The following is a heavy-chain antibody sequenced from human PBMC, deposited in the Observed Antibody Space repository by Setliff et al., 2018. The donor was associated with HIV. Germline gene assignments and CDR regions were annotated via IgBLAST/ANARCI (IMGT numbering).Heavy chain of an antibody. D-gene: IGHD1-1*01. CDR1: GYTFIDNY. CDR2: INADTGDT. V-gene: IGHV1-2*02. CDR3: ARDWKHVFDI. J-gene: IGHJ3*02. Sequence: ASVKVSCKTSGYTFIDNYIHWVRQAPGQGLEWMAWINADTGDTNYAQKFQGSVTVTRDTSISTAYMELSRLRSDDTAVYYCARDWKHVFDIWGQGTMVTVSS.